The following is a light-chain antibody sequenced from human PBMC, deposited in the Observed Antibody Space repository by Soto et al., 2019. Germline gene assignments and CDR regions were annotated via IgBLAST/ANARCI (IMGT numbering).Light chain of an antibody. J-gene: IGLJ1*01. V-gene: IGLV1-44*01. CDR2: SNT. CDR1: TSNIGRST. Sequence: QSVLTQPPSASGTPGQRVTISCSGSTSNIGRSTVSWYQQIPGAAPKLLIYSNTQRPLGVPVRFSGSKSDTSASLAISGLQSEDEADYYCSTWNDGVFVFGIGTKV. CDR3: STWNDGVFV.